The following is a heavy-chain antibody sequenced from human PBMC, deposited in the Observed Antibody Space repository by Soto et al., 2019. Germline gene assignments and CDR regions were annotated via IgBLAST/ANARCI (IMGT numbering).Heavy chain of an antibody. D-gene: IGHD4-4*01. Sequence: EVQLVESGGGLVQPGGSLRLSCAASGFIFSSYSMNWVRQAPGKGLEWVSYISSSSSTIYYADSVKGRFTISRDNAKNSLYLQMNSLRAEDTAVYYCTRESTANDAFDIWGQGTMVTVSS. J-gene: IGHJ3*02. V-gene: IGHV3-48*01. CDR3: TRESTANDAFDI. CDR2: ISSSSSTI. CDR1: GFIFSSYS.